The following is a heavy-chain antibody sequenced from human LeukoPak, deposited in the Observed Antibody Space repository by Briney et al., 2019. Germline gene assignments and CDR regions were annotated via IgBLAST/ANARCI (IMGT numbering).Heavy chain of an antibody. CDR3: ARDVGPYGGSPGAD. V-gene: IGHV3-74*01. Sequence: GGSLRLSCDASGLTFSNYWMHWVRQVPGKGLVWVSLIKTDGSEASYMDSVKGRFIISRDNAKNTLYLQMNSLRDDDTAVYFCARDVGPYGGSPGADWGQGTLVIVST. CDR1: GLTFSNYW. CDR2: IKTDGSEA. J-gene: IGHJ4*02. D-gene: IGHD2-15*01.